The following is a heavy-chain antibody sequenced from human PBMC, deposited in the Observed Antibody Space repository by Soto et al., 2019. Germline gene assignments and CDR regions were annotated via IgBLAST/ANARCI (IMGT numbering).Heavy chain of an antibody. V-gene: IGHV4-34*01. D-gene: IGHD3-22*01. J-gene: IGHJ4*02. CDR1: GGSFSGYY. Sequence: SETLSLTCAVYGGSFSGYYWSWIRQPPGKGLEWIGEINNSGSTNYNPSLKSRVTISVDTSKNQFSLKLSSVTAADTAVYYCARFSPQYYYDSSGFRRLFDYWGQGTLVTVS. CDR2: INNSGST. CDR3: ARFSPQYYYDSSGFRRLFDY.